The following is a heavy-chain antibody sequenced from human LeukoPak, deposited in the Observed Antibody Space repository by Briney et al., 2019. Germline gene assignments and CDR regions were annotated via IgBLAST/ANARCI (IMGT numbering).Heavy chain of an antibody. CDR3: SRDPERLMAQFPYYFDY. Sequence: PSETLSLTCTVAGGSISSYYWSWIRQPAGKGLEWIGRIYTSGSTNYNPSLKSRVTMSVDTSKNQFSLKLSSVTAADTAVYYCSRDPERLMAQFPYYFDYWGQGTLVTLSS. CDR1: GGSISSYY. D-gene: IGHD6-25*01. V-gene: IGHV4-4*07. J-gene: IGHJ4*02. CDR2: IYTSGST.